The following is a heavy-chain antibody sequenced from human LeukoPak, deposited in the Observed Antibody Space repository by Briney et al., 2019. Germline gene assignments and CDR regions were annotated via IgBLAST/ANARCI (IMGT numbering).Heavy chain of an antibody. J-gene: IGHJ3*02. CDR2: IYHSGST. CDR1: GGSISSSNW. CDR3: ARGKGGYYDSRDPFAFDI. Sequence: SETLSLTCAVSGGSISSSNWWSWVRQPPGKGLEWIGEIYHSGSTNYNPSLKSRVTISVDKSKNQFSLKLSSVTAADTAVYYCARGKGGYYDSRDPFAFDIWGQGTMVTVSS. V-gene: IGHV4-4*02. D-gene: IGHD3-22*01.